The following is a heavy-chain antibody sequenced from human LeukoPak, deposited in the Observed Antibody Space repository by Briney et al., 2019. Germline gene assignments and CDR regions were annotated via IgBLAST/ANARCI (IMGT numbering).Heavy chain of an antibody. CDR2: ISGSGGST. J-gene: IGHJ4*02. Sequence: GGSLRLSCAASGFTFTSYAMSWVRQAPGKGLEWVSAISGSGGSTYYADSVKGRFTISRDNSKNTLYLQMNSLRAEDTAVYYCAKEIFDIVVGPIDYWGQGTLVTVSS. D-gene: IGHD2-15*01. CDR3: AKEIFDIVVGPIDY. CDR1: GFTFTSYA. V-gene: IGHV3-23*01.